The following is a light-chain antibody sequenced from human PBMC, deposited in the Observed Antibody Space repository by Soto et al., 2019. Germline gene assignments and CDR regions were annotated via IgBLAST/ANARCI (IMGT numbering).Light chain of an antibody. J-gene: IGKJ1*01. CDR1: QSISSG. CDR3: QQYNSYSPWT. V-gene: IGKV1-5*01. Sequence: DIQMTPSPSPLSASLGDRVTITCRASQSISSGLAWYQQKPGKAPKVLIYDASSLQSGVPSRFSGSGSGTEFTLTISSLQPEDFAIYYCQQYNSYSPWTFGQGTKVDI. CDR2: DAS.